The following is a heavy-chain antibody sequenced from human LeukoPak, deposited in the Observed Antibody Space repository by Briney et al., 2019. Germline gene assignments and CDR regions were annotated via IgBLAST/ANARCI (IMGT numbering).Heavy chain of an antibody. CDR2: IYSGGST. Sequence: GGSLRLSCAASGFTVSSNYMSWVRQAPGKGLEWVSVIYSGGSTYYADSVKGRFTISRDNSKNTLYLQMNSLRAEDTAVYYCARVVGYCGGDCSYGMDVWGQGTTVTVSS. CDR1: GFTVSSNY. J-gene: IGHJ6*02. CDR3: ARVVGYCGGDCSYGMDV. V-gene: IGHV3-53*01. D-gene: IGHD2-21*01.